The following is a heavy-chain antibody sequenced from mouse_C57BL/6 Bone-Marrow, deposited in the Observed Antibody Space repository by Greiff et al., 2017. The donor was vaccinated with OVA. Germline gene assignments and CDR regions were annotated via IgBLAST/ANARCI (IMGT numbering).Heavy chain of an antibody. V-gene: IGHV1-50*01. CDR2: IDPSDSYT. CDR3: ARFYYGSSYCYWYFDV. D-gene: IGHD1-1*01. Sequence: QVQLQQPGAELVKPGASVKLSCKASGYTFTSYWMQWVKQRPGQGLEWIGDIDPSDSYTNYNQKFKGKATLTVDTSSSTAYMQLSSLTSEDSAVYYCARFYYGSSYCYWYFDVWGTGTTVTVSS. J-gene: IGHJ1*03. CDR1: GYTFTSYW.